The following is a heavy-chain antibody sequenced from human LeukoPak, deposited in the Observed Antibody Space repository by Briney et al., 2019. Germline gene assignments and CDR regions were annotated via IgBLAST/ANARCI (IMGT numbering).Heavy chain of an antibody. J-gene: IGHJ2*01. V-gene: IGHV4-39*07. CDR1: GGSISSSSYY. CDR2: IYYSGST. Sequence: SETLSLTCTVSGGSISSSSYYWGWIRQPPGKGLEWIGSIYYSGSTYYNPSLKGRVTISVDTSKNQFSLKLSSVTAADTAVYYCARVLGRSYWYFDLWGRGTLVTVSS. CDR3: ARVLGRSYWYFDL. D-gene: IGHD6-13*01.